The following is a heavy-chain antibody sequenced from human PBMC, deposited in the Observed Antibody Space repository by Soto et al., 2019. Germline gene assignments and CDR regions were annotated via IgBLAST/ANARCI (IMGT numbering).Heavy chain of an antibody. V-gene: IGHV3-30*18. CDR3: AKETRGIYYFDY. D-gene: IGHD3-10*01. J-gene: IGHJ4*02. CDR1: GFTFSSYG. CDR2: ISYDGSNK. Sequence: QVQLVESGGGVGQPGRSLRLSCAASGFTFSSYGMHWVRQAPGKGLEWVAVISYDGSNKYYADSVKGRFTISRDNSKNTLYLQMNSLRAEDTAVYYCAKETRGIYYFDYWGQGTLVTVSS.